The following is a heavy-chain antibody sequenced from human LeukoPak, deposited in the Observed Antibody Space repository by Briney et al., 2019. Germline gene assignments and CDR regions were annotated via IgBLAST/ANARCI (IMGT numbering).Heavy chain of an antibody. CDR3: ARGKIDSSDYYFDY. Sequence: SETLSLTCTVSGGSISSYYWSWIRQPPGKGLEWIGYIYYSGSTNYNPSLKSRLTISVDTSKSQFSLKLNSVTAADTAVYYCARGKIDSSDYYFDYWGQGTLVTVSS. D-gene: IGHD3-22*01. J-gene: IGHJ4*02. V-gene: IGHV4-59*01. CDR2: IYYSGST. CDR1: GGSISSYY.